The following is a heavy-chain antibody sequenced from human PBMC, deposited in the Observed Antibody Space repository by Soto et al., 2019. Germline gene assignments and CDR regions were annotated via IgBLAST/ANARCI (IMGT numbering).Heavy chain of an antibody. V-gene: IGHV1-2*02. D-gene: IGHD1-1*01. Sequence: GASVKVSCKASGYTCSDYYIHCVVQSPGQGLEWMGWINPNSGGTKYAPKFQGGVTMTRDTSITTAYMELSRLRSGDTAVYYCAREPATAKPEGVDFWGQGTLVTVSS. CDR3: AREPATAKPEGVDF. CDR1: GYTCSDYY. CDR2: INPNSGGT. J-gene: IGHJ4*02.